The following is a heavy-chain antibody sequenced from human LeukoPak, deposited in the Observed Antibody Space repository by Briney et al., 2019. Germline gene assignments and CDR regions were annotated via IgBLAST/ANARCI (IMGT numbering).Heavy chain of an antibody. Sequence: XSVKVSCKASGYTFTGYYMHWVRQAPGQRLEWMGWINAGNGNTKYSQKFQGRVTITRDTSASTAYMELSSLRSEDTAVYYCARGSMDVWGQGTTVTVSS. CDR1: GYTFTGYY. J-gene: IGHJ6*02. V-gene: IGHV1-3*01. CDR3: ARGSMDV. CDR2: INAGNGNT.